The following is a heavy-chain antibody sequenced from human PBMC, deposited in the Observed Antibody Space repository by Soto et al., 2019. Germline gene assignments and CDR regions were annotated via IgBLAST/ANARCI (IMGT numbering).Heavy chain of an antibody. CDR1: GGSISSGGYY. CDR2: IYYSGST. Sequence: PSETLSLTCTVSGGSISSGGYYWSWIRQHPGKGLEWIGYIYYSGSTYYNPSLKSRVTISVDTSKNQFSLKLSSVTAADTAVYCCASQTYYYDSSGYYGAFDIWGQGTMVTVSS. CDR3: ASQTYYYDSSGYYGAFDI. D-gene: IGHD3-22*01. V-gene: IGHV4-31*03. J-gene: IGHJ3*02.